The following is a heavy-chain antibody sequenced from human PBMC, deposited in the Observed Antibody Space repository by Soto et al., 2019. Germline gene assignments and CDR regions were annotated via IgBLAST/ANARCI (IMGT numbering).Heavy chain of an antibody. J-gene: IGHJ3*02. D-gene: IGHD2-8*01. CDR2: INPSGGST. Sequence: ASVKVSCKASGGTFSSYAISWVRQAPGQGLEWMGIINPSGGSTNYAQKFQGRVTITRDTSTSTVYMELSSLRSEDTAVYYCATMLEIEPFPDAFDIWGQGTMVTVSS. CDR3: ATMLEIEPFPDAFDI. CDR1: GGTFSSYA. V-gene: IGHV1-46*01.